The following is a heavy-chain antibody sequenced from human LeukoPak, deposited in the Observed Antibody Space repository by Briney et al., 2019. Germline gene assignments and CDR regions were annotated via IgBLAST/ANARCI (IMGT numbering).Heavy chain of an antibody. CDR3: ARPTSNYDFWSGLDH. CDR1: GFTFSDYA. CDR2: ISSSGSRT. Sequence: GGSLRLSCAASGFTFSDYAMSWVRQAPGKGLEWVSGISSSGSRTYYADSVKGRFTISRDNSKKTLYLQMNSLRAEDTAVYYCARPTSNYDFWSGLDHWGQGTLVTVSS. V-gene: IGHV3-23*01. D-gene: IGHD3-3*01. J-gene: IGHJ4*02.